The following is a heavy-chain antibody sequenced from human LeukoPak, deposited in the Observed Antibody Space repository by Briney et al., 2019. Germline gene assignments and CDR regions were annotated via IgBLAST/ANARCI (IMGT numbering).Heavy chain of an antibody. CDR3: ATTGYSSSWYATYYYYAMDV. J-gene: IGHJ6*04. D-gene: IGHD6-13*01. V-gene: IGHV4-39*07. CDR1: GGSISSSSYY. CDR2: IYYSGST. Sequence: PSETLSLTCTVSGGSISSSSYYWGWIRQPPGKGLEWIGSIYYSGSTYYNPSLKSRVTISVDTSKNQFSLKLSSVTAADTAVYYCATTGYSSSWYATYYYYAMDVWGKGTTVTVSA.